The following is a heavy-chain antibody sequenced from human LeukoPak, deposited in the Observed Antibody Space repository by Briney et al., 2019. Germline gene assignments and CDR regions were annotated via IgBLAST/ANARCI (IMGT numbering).Heavy chain of an antibody. CDR3: SRDSLSSCGGDCYSGLDA. J-gene: IGHJ6*02. CDR2: ISSSSSYI. V-gene: IGHV3-21*01. CDR1: GFTFSLYW. Sequence: GGSLRLSCAASGFTFSLYWMNWVRRAPGKGLEWVSSISSSSSYIYYADSVKGRFTISRDNAKNTLYLQMNSLRAEDTAVYYCSRDSLSSCGGDCYSGLDAWGQGTTVTVSS. D-gene: IGHD2-21*02.